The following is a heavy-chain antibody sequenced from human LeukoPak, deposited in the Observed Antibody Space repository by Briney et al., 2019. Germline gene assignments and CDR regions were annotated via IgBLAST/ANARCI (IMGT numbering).Heavy chain of an antibody. CDR2: IYYSGST. D-gene: IGHD4-17*01. CDR3: ARDQGHDYGDYTIDAFDI. V-gene: IGHV4-30-2*05. Sequence: PSQTLSLTCAVSGASISSGGYSWSWIRQPPGKGLEWIGYIYYSGSTYYNPSLKSRVTISVDTSKNQFSLKLSSVTAADTAVYYCARDQGHDYGDYTIDAFDIWGQGTMVTVSS. CDR1: GASISSGGYS. J-gene: IGHJ3*02.